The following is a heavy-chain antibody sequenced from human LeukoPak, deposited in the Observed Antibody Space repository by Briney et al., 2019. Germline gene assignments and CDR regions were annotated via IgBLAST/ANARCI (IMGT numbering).Heavy chain of an antibody. CDR3: ARLVGGPDGDY. Sequence: GASVKVSCKASGYTFTDYYMHWVRQAPGQGLEWMGWINPNRGGTNYAQKFQGRVTMTRDTSISTVYMELSRLRSDDTAVYYCARLVGGPDGDYWGQGTLVTVSS. V-gene: IGHV1-2*02. CDR1: GYTFTDYY. J-gene: IGHJ4*02. CDR2: INPNRGGT. D-gene: IGHD4-23*01.